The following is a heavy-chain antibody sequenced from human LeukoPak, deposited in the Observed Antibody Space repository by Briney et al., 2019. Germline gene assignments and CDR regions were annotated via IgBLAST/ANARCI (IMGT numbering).Heavy chain of an antibody. J-gene: IGHJ3*02. V-gene: IGHV3-21*01. CDR2: ISSSSSYI. Sequence: PGGSLRLSCAASGFTFSSYSMNWVRQAPGKGLEWVSSISSSSSYIYYADSVKGRFTISRDNAKNSLYLQMNSLRAEDTAVYYCECSSGWDDAFDIWGQGTMSPSLQ. CDR3: ECSSGWDDAFDI. D-gene: IGHD6-19*01. CDR1: GFTFSSYS.